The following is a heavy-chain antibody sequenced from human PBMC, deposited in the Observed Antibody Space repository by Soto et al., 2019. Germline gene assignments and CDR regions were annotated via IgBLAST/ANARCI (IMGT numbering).Heavy chain of an antibody. V-gene: IGHV4-59*08. J-gene: IGHJ5*02. CDR1: GGSISSYY. CDR2: IYYSGST. D-gene: IGHD2-2*01. CDR3: ARLNVGQDIVVVRHPPRPHSWFDP. Sequence: SETLSLTCTVSGGSISSYYWSWIRQPPGKGLEWIGYIYYSGSTNYNPSLKSRVTISVDTSKNQFSLKLSSVTAADTAVYHCARLNVGQDIVVVRHPPRPHSWFDPWGQGTLVTVSS.